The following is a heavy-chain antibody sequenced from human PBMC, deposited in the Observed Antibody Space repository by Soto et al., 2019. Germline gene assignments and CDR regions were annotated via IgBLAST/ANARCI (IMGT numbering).Heavy chain of an antibody. V-gene: IGHV3-23*01. Sequence: EVQLLESGGGLVQPGGSLRLSCAASGFTFSSYAMSWVRQAPGKGLEWVSAISGSGGSTYYADSVKGRFTISRDNSKNTLYLQMKSLRAEDTAVYYCAKARAKWVLRTDFDYWGQGTLVTVSS. J-gene: IGHJ4*02. D-gene: IGHD1-26*01. CDR3: AKARAKWVLRTDFDY. CDR1: GFTFSSYA. CDR2: ISGSGGST.